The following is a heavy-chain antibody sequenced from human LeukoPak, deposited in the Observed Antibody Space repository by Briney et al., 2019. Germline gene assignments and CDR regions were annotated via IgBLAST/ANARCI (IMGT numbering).Heavy chain of an antibody. CDR1: GFSFSLYT. CDR3: ARSADLIVSGTIRFFDA. D-gene: IGHD1-26*01. V-gene: IGHV3-21*01. Sequence: GGSLRLSCAASGFSFSLYTMNWVRQAPGKGLEWLSYISSSTNYIYYAESLRGGITISTDNTKNSLSLEKKSLRAEDKAIYYCARSADLIVSGTIRFFDAWGQEILVTVSS. CDR2: ISSSTNYI. J-gene: IGHJ4*02.